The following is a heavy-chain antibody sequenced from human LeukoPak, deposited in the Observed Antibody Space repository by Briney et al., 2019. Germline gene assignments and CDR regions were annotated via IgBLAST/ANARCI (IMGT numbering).Heavy chain of an antibody. CDR2: IPYDGSNK. Sequence: GRSLRLSCAASGFTFSSYGMHWVRQAPGKGLEWVAVIPYDGSNKYYADSVKGRFTISRDNSKNTLYLQMNSLRAEDTAVYYCAKAVCSGGSCYVDYWGQGTLVTVSS. CDR3: AKAVCSGGSCYVDY. J-gene: IGHJ4*02. D-gene: IGHD2-15*01. CDR1: GFTFSSYG. V-gene: IGHV3-30*18.